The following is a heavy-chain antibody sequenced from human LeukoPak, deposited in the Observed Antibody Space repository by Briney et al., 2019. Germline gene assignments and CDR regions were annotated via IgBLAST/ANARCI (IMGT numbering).Heavy chain of an antibody. J-gene: IGHJ4*02. CDR2: ISAYNGNT. V-gene: IGHV1-18*01. D-gene: IGHD5-24*01. CDR3: ARGQVEMATITLFDY. CDR1: GYTFTSYG. Sequence: GASVKVSCKASGYTFTSYGISWVRPAPGQGLEWMGWISAYNGNTNYAQKLQGRVTMTTDTSTSTAYMELRSLRSDDTAVYYCARGQVEMATITLFDYWGQGTLVTVSS.